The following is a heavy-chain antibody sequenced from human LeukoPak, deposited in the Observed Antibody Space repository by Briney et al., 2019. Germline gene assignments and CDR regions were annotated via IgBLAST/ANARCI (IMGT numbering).Heavy chain of an antibody. CDR2: MSPNSGDT. CDR3: ARGPPNWGYDY. V-gene: IGHV1-8*01. CDR1: GYTFTSYD. J-gene: IGHJ4*02. Sequence: ASVKVSCKASGYTFTSYDFNWVRQATGQRPEWMGWMSPNSGDTGYAQEFQDRVTMTRNTSISTAYMELSSLRSDDTAVYYCARGPPNWGYDYWGPGTPVTVSS. D-gene: IGHD7-27*01.